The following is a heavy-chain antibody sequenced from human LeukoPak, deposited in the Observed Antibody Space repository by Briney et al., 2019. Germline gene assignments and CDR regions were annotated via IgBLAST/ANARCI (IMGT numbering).Heavy chain of an antibody. V-gene: IGHV1-69*06. CDR3: SSSGVEEWQGLHF. CDR1: GGTFSSYA. D-gene: IGHD3-3*01. J-gene: IGHJ4*02. Sequence: SVKVSCKASGGTFSSYAISWVRQAPGQGLEWMGGIIPIFGTANYAQKFQGRVTMTEDTSTDTAYMELNSLSSEDTAVYYCSSSGVEEWQGLHFWGQGTLVTVSS. CDR2: IIPIFGTA.